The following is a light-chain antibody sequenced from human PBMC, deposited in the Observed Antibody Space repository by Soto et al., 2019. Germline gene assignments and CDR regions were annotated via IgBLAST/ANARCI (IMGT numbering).Light chain of an antibody. J-gene: IGKJ4*01. Sequence: DIQMTQAPSSLSESVGDRVTITCRARQDISTHLAWYQQKPGKVPKLLISSAYTLQSGVPPRFSGSGSGTEFTLTISSLQPEDVATYYCQKYDNAPLTFGGGTKVEIK. V-gene: IGKV1-27*01. CDR3: QKYDNAPLT. CDR2: SAY. CDR1: QDISTH.